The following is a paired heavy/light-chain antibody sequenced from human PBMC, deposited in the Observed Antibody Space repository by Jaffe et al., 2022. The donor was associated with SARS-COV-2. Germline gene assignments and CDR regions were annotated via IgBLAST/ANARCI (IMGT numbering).Light chain of an antibody. J-gene: IGLJ2*01. V-gene: IGLV1-47*01. Sequence: QSVLTQPPSASGAPGQRVTISCFGRSSNIETNYVHWYQQLPGAAPKLLIYKNHQWPSGVPDRFSGSKSGTSASLAISGLRSEDEADYFCATWDDSLGGPVFGGGTKLTVL. CDR3: ATWDDSLGGPV. CDR1: SSNIETNY. CDR2: KNH.
Heavy chain of an antibody. V-gene: IGHV4-59*01. J-gene: IGHJ6*02. CDR3: ARGGDRGGMAYYHYGLDV. D-gene: IGHD3-16*01. CDR1: GDSISTYY. Sequence: QVQLQESGPGLVKSSETLSLTCAVSGDSISTYYWTWIRQAPGKGLEWIGYTYHGGRPNYNPSLKSRLSISVDTSKNSFSLKLTAVTAADTAVYYCARGGDRGGMAYYHYGLDVWGQGTTIIVSS. CDR2: TYHGGRP.